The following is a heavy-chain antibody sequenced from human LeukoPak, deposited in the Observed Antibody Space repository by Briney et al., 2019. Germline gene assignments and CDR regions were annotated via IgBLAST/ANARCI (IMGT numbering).Heavy chain of an antibody. D-gene: IGHD2-21*02. J-gene: IGHJ4*02. CDR2: IYYSGST. CDR1: GGSISSGGYY. Sequence: SETLSLTCTVSGGSISSGGYYWSWIRQHPGKGLEWIGYIYYSGSTYYNPSLKSRVTISVDTSKNQFSLKLSSVTAADTAVYYCARLNRGDLDYWGQGTLVTVSS. CDR3: ARLNRGDLDY. V-gene: IGHV4-31*03.